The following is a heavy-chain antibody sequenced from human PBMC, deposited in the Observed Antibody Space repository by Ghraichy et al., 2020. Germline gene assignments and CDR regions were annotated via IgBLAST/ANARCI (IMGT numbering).Heavy chain of an antibody. CDR2: VIQSGAY. CDR1: GGSFGNYY. D-gene: IGHD4-23*01. CDR3: VRGAAQGGTWYLIPFDS. J-gene: IGHJ4*02. V-gene: IGHV4-34*01. Sequence: SETLSLTCAVSGGSFGNYYWGWIRQPPGKGLEWIGEVIQSGAYDYNPSLKSRVTISLDSSKNQFSLTLTSVTAADTAVYYCVRGAAQGGTWYLIPFDSWGQGTVVTVSS.